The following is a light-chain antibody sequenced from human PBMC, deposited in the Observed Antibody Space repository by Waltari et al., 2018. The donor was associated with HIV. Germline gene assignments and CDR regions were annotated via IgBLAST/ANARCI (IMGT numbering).Light chain of an antibody. V-gene: IGLV3-1*01. CDR3: QAWDSSSAVV. CDR1: KLGDTY. CDR2: QHS. Sequence: SYELPQPPSVSVSPGQTASVTCPGDKLGDTYDSWSQQMLGQSPVLVIYQHSKRPSGFPERFSGSNSGDTATLTISGTQAVDEADYYCQAWDSSSAVVFGGGTKLTVL. J-gene: IGLJ2*01.